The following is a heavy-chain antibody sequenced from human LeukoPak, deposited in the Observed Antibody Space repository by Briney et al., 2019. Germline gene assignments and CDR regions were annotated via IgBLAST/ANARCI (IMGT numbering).Heavy chain of an antibody. Sequence: PSETLSLTCTVSGGSVSSGSYYWSWIRQPPGKGLEWIGYIYYSGSTNYNPSLKSRVTISVDTSKNQFSLKLSSVTAADTAVYYCARVVPVGRDGYNPGDDGQPLGNYFDYWGQGTLVTVSS. CDR3: ARVVPVGRDGYNPGDDGQPLGNYFDY. J-gene: IGHJ4*02. CDR1: GGSVSSGSYY. D-gene: IGHD5-24*01. CDR2: IYYSGST. V-gene: IGHV4-61*01.